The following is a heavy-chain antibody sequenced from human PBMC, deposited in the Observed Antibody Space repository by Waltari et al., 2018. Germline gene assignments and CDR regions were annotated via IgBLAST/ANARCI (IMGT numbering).Heavy chain of an antibody. Sequence: QVHLQQWGAGLVQPSETLSLTCAVSGVSISDYSWSWIRQPPGKGLEWIGEVTRTGDTNYSPSLKSRLTLSVDASKSQFSLKLASVAATDTAVYYCARGWGEWLIPTFDAWGQGTLVTVSS. V-gene: IGHV4-34*02. CDR2: VTRTGDT. D-gene: IGHD3-3*01. CDR3: ARGWGEWLIPTFDA. CDR1: GVSISDYS. J-gene: IGHJ4*02.